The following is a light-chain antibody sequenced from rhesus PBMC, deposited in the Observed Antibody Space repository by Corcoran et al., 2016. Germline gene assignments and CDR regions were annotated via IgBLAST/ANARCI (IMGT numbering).Light chain of an antibody. CDR3: QHYYNTPYS. J-gene: IGKJ2*01. CDR1: QDITND. CDR2: EAS. V-gene: IGKV1-25*01. Sequence: DIQMTQSPSSLSASVGDRVTITCRASQDITNDLAWYQQKPGETPKLLIYEASSLQSGIPSRFSGIGSGTDFTLTISSLQSEDFATYYCQHYYNTPYSFGQGTKVEIK.